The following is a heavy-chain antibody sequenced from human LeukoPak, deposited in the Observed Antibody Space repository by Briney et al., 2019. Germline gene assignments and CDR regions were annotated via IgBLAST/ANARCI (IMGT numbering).Heavy chain of an antibody. CDR2: IYPGDSDT. D-gene: IGHD2-2*01. CDR3: ARGNVVVPAAMSVSLDY. V-gene: IGHV5-51*01. J-gene: IGHJ4*02. CDR1: GYSFTSYW. Sequence: GESLKISCKGSGYSFTSYWIGWVRQMPGKGLEWMGIIYPGDSDTRYSPSFQGQATISADKSISTAYLQWSSLKASDTAMYYCARGNVVVPAAMSVSLDYWGQGTLVTVSS.